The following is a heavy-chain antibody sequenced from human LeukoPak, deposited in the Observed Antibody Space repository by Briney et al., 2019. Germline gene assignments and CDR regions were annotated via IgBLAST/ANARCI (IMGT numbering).Heavy chain of an antibody. V-gene: IGHV4-4*07. J-gene: IGHJ6*03. CDR1: GGSISGYY. CDR2: IYTSGT. D-gene: IGHD3-16*01. Sequence: PSETLSLTCTVSGGSISGYYWSWIRQPAGKGLEWIGRIYTSGTNYNPSLKSRVTMSLDTSKNQFSLKLSSVTAADTAVYYCARVAFEEYYYCMDVWGKGTTVTVSS. CDR3: ARVAFEEYYYCMDV.